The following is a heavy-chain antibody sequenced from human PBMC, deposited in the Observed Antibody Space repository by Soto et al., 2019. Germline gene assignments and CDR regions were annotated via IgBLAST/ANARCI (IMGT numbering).Heavy chain of an antibody. CDR2: IYPGDSDT. D-gene: IGHD1-20*01. J-gene: IGHJ6*02. CDR1: GYSFTSYW. CDR3: ARHPFLTGTNYYYYGMDV. Sequence: PGESLKISCKGSGYSFTSYWIGWVRQMPGKGLEWMGIIYPGDSDTRYSPSFQGQVTISADKSISTAYLQWSSLKASDTAMYYCARHPFLTGTNYYYYGMDVWGQGTTVTVSS. V-gene: IGHV5-51*01.